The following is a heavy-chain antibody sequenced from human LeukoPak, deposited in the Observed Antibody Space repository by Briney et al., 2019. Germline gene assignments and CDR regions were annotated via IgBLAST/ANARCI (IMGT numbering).Heavy chain of an antibody. Sequence: ASVKVSCKASGYAFTGYYMHWVRQAPGQGLEWMGWINPNSGGTNYAQKFQGRVTMTRDTSISTAYMELSRLRSDDTAVYYCARARSGESQDIITMIVVPGGYYYYYMDVWGKGTTVTVSS. D-gene: IGHD3-22*01. V-gene: IGHV1-2*02. CDR2: INPNSGGT. CDR3: ARARSGESQDIITMIVVPGGYYYYYMDV. J-gene: IGHJ6*03. CDR1: GYAFTGYY.